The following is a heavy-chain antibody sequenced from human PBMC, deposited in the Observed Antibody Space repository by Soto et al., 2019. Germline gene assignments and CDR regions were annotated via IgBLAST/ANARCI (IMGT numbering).Heavy chain of an antibody. CDR1: GGSISSSRSY. CDR3: ARDGRFVQLVRRTFDY. V-gene: IGHV4-39*01. J-gene: IGHJ4*02. Sequence: PSETLSLTCNVSGGSISSSRSYWAWIRQPPGKGLEWIANIFYSGSTYYNPSLASRVTVSVDTSRNQFSLKLSSVTAADTAVYYCARDGRFVQLVRRTFDYWGQGTLVTVSS. D-gene: IGHD1-1*01. CDR2: IFYSGST.